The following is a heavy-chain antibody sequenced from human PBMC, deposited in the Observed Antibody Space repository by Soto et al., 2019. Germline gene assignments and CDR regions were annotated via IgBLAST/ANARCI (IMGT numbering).Heavy chain of an antibody. J-gene: IGHJ6*02. Sequence: GSLRLSCAASGFIFSDSYMSWIRQAPGKGLEWVSYIGSSGTTIYYADSVKGRFTLSRDNAKNSLYLQMNSLRAEDTAVYYCARDRNCISTSCYGGYYYYGMDVWGQGTTVTVSS. CDR2: IGSSGTTI. CDR3: ARDRNCISTSCYGGYYYYGMDV. CDR1: GFIFSDSY. D-gene: IGHD2-2*01. V-gene: IGHV3-11*01.